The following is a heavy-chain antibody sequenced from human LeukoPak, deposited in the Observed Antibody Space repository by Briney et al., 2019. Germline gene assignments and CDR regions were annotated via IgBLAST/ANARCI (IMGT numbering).Heavy chain of an antibody. J-gene: IGHJ2*01. CDR1: GFTFRSYA. Sequence: GGSLRLSCAASGFTFRSYAMSWVRQAPGKGLEWVSAISGSGDTTYYADSVRGRFTSSRDNSKNTLYLQMNYLRAEDTAIYYCAKGPHDRGYWYFDLWGRGTLVTVSS. V-gene: IGHV3-23*01. CDR3: AKGPHDRGYWYFDL. CDR2: ISGSGDTT.